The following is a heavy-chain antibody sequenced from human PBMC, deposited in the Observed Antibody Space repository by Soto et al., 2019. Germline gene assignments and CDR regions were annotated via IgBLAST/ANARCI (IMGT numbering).Heavy chain of an antibody. CDR3: AHSSAAGRIFEY. V-gene: IGHV2-5*02. CDR2: IYWDDDK. CDR1: GFSLSTSGVA. D-gene: IGHD6-13*01. Sequence: QITLKESGPTLVKPTQTLTLTCTFSGFSLSTSGVAVGWIRQPPGKALEWLALIYWDDDKRYSPSLNSRLFNTKDTTNNQAVLTMTSMDPVDTATYYCAHSSAAGRIFEYWGQGTLVTVSS. J-gene: IGHJ4*02.